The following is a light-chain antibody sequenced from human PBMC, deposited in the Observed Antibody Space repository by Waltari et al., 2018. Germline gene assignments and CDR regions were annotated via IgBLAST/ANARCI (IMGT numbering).Light chain of an antibody. CDR3: QSYDTSLSVV. Sequence: QSVLTQPPSVSGAPGQRVTISCTGAGSNIGAGYDVHWYRQLPGKAPELLIYGVNNRTSGVPDRFFGSLSGTSASLAITGLQAEDEADYYCQSYDTSLSVVFGGGTKLTV. J-gene: IGLJ2*01. V-gene: IGLV1-40*01. CDR1: GSNIGAGYD. CDR2: GVN.